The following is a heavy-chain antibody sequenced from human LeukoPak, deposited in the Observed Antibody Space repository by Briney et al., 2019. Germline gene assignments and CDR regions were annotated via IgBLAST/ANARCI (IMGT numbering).Heavy chain of an antibody. J-gene: IGHJ3*01. CDR3: ARDFPRYGGNSAFDV. CDR1: GFAFSSYG. Sequence: PGGSLRLSCAASGFAFSSYGMHWVRQAPGKGLEWVAIIWYDGGNKYYADSVKGRFTISRDNSKNTLFLQMNSLRDEDTAVYYCARDFPRYGGNSAFDVWGQGTMVTVSS. V-gene: IGHV3-33*01. D-gene: IGHD4-23*01. CDR2: IWYDGGNK.